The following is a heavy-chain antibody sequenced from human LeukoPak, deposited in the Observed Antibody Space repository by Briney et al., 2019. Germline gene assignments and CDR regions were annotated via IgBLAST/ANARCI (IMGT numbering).Heavy chain of an antibody. CDR3: ARDGAGGWLHPGANWYFDL. D-gene: IGHD5-24*01. CDR2: ITPSNGKT. J-gene: IGHJ2*01. Sequence: ASVKVSCKASGYTFPSYGISWVRQPPGKGLEWMDWITPSNGKTNYAQKFQGRVAITADKSTSTAYMELSSLKSEDTAVYYCARDGAGGWLHPGANWYFDLWGRGTLITVSP. V-gene: IGHV1-18*01. CDR1: GYTFPSYG.